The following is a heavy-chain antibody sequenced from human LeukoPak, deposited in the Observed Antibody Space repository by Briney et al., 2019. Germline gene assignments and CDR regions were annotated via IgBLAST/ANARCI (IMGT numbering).Heavy chain of an antibody. Sequence: SETLSLTCTVSGGSLSSGSYYWSWIRQPAGKGLEWIGRIYTSGSTNYNPSLKSRVTISVDTSKNQFSLKLSSVTAADTAVYYCARDFYYDSSGYSDYWGQGTLVTVSS. CDR3: ARDFYYDSSGYSDY. J-gene: IGHJ4*02. CDR1: GGSLSSGSYY. CDR2: IYTSGST. V-gene: IGHV4-61*02. D-gene: IGHD3-22*01.